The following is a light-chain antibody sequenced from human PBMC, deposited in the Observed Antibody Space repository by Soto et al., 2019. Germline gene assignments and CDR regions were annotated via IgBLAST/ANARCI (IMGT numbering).Light chain of an antibody. J-gene: IGKJ1*01. Sequence: AIQMTQSPSSLSASVGDRVTITCRASQGIRNDLGWYQLKPVKAPKLLIYSASTLQSGVPSRFSGSGSATDFTLTISSLQPEDFASYYCLQDYTYPWTFGQGTKVEIK. CDR1: QGIRND. CDR3: LQDYTYPWT. CDR2: SAS. V-gene: IGKV1-6*01.